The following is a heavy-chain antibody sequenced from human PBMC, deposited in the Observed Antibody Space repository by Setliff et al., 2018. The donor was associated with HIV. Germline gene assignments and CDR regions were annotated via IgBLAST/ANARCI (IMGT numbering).Heavy chain of an antibody. Sequence: SETLSLTCTVSGGSISSGGYYWSWIRQHPGKGLEWIGEINHSGSTNYNPSLKSRVTISVDTSKNQFSLKLSSVTAADTAVYYCARRHGSGSLDAFDIWGQGTMVTVSS. CDR1: GGSISSGGYY. J-gene: IGHJ3*02. CDR2: INHSGST. CDR3: ARRHGSGSLDAFDI. V-gene: IGHV4-39*07. D-gene: IGHD3-10*01.